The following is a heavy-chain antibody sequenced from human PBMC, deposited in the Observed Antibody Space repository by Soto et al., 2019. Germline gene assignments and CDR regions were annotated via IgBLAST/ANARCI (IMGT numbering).Heavy chain of an antibody. CDR1: GYTFSDNY. CDR3: ARDLVGGDQGYYYGIDV. Sequence: QVQLVQSGAEVKKPGASMTVSCKASGYTFSDNYIHWVRQAPGQGLEWVGMINPSISSTNYAQKFQGRVIVISGASTSTVYMELSSLTSEDTAVYYCARDLVGGDQGYYYGIDVWGQGTTVTVSS. V-gene: IGHV1-46*01. D-gene: IGHD2-15*01. J-gene: IGHJ6*02. CDR2: INPSISST.